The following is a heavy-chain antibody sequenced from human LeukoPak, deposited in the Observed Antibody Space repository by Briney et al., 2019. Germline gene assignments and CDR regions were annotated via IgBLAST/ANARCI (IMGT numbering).Heavy chain of an antibody. CDR2: IIPILGIA. CDR3: AREEMATIPLYYYGMDV. J-gene: IGHJ6*02. D-gene: IGHD5-24*01. V-gene: IGHV1-69*04. CDR1: GGTFSSYA. Sequence: ASVKVSCKASGGTFSSYAISWVRQAPGQGLEWMGRIIPILGIANYAQKFQGRVTITADTSTSTAYMELSSLRSEDTAVYYCAREEMATIPLYYYGMDVWGQGTTVTVSS.